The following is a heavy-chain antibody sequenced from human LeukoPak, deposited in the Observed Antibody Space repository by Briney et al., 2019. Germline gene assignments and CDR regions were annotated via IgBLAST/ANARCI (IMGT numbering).Heavy chain of an antibody. J-gene: IGHJ4*02. CDR2: ISSGSDTI. CDR1: GFAFSSYN. CDR3: ARPYCASTSCPTFEY. D-gene: IGHD2-2*01. V-gene: IGHV3-48*01. Sequence: GGSLRLSCAASGFAFSSYNMNWVRQAPGKGLEWVSYISSGSDTIFYADSVKGRFTISRDNAKNSLYLQMNGLRAEDTAVYYCARPYCASTSCPTFEYWGQGTLVTVSS.